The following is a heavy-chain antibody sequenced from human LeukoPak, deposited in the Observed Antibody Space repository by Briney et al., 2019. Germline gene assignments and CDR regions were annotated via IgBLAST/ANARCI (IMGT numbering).Heavy chain of an antibody. J-gene: IGHJ5*02. Sequence: SETLSLTCAVSGYSISSGYYWGWIRQPPGKGLEWIGSIYHSGSTYYNPSLKSRVTISVDTSKNQFSLKLSSATAADTAVYYCARGCAPIYGNWFDPWGQGTLVTVSS. CDR3: ARGCAPIYGNWFDP. D-gene: IGHD2/OR15-2a*01. V-gene: IGHV4-38-2*01. CDR1: GYSISSGYY. CDR2: IYHSGST.